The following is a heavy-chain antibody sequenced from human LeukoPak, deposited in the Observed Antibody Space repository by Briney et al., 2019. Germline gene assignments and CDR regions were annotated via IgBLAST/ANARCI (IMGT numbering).Heavy chain of an antibody. CDR2: MNPNSGNT. J-gene: IGHJ4*02. CDR1: GYTFTSYD. V-gene: IGHV1-8*01. CDR3: ARGSYSSSWYGRRPYPFDY. D-gene: IGHD6-13*01. Sequence: ASVKVSCKASGYTFTSYDINWVRQATGQGLEWMGWMNPNSGNTGYAQKFQGRVAMTRNTSISTAYMELSSLRSEDTAVYYCARGSYSSSWYGRRPYPFDYWGQGTLVTVSS.